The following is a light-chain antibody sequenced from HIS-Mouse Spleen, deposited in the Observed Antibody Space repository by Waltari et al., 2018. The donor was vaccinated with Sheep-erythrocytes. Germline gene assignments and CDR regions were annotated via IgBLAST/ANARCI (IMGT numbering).Light chain of an antibody. V-gene: IGKV3-20*01. CDR1: QSVSSSY. Sequence: EIVLTQSPGTLSLSPGERATLSCRASQSVSSSYLAWYQQKPDQAPQLLIYGASSRATGIPDRLSGSGSVTDFTLTISRLEPEDFAVYYCQQYGSSLLTFGGGTKVEIK. CDR2: GAS. J-gene: IGKJ4*01. CDR3: QQYGSSLLT.